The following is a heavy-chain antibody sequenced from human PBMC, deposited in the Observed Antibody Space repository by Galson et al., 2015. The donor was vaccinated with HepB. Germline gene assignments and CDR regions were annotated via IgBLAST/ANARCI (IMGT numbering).Heavy chain of an antibody. CDR1: GFTFSRYG. V-gene: IGHV3-30*03. CDR3: ASSKEGYWGEDY. D-gene: IGHD5-24*01. CDR2: ISYDGSNK. Sequence: SLRLSCAASGFTFSRYGMHWVRQAPGKGLEWVAVISYDGSNKYYADSVKGRFTISRDNSKNTLYLQMNSLRAEDTAVYYCASSKEGYWGEDYWGQGTLVTVSS. J-gene: IGHJ4*02.